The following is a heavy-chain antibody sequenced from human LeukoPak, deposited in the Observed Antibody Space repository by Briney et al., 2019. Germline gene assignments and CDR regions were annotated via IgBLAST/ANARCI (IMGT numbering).Heavy chain of an antibody. Sequence: GGSLRLSCAASGFTFSSYWMSWVRQAPGKGLEWVANIKQDGSEKYYVDSVKGRFTISRDNAKNSLYLQMNSLRAEDTAVYYCARGSTIFGVVASPYYYFDYWGQGTLVTVSS. CDR3: ARGSTIFGVVASPYYYFDY. V-gene: IGHV3-7*01. CDR2: IKQDGSEK. D-gene: IGHD3-3*01. J-gene: IGHJ4*02. CDR1: GFTFSSYW.